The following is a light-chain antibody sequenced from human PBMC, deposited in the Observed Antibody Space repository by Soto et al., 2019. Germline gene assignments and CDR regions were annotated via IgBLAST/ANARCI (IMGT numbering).Light chain of an antibody. CDR2: LGS. J-gene: IGKJ5*01. CDR3: MQALQTPIT. V-gene: IGKV3-20*01. CDR1: QTVRNNY. Sequence: EIVLTQSPGTLSLSPGERATVSCRARQTVRNNYLAWYQQKPGQAPRLLIYLGSNRSSGVPDRFSGSGSGTDFTLKISRVEAEHVGVYYCMQALQTPITFGQGTRLEIK.